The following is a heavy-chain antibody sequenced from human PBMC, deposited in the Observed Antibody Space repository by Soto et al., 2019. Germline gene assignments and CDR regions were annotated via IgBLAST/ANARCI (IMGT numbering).Heavy chain of an antibody. CDR3: ARSVFP. CDR1: GGSIRSSDYY. J-gene: IGHJ5*02. V-gene: IGHV4-39*07. CDR2: IYYSGNT. Sequence: SETLSLTCTVSGGSIRSSDYYWGWIRQPPGKGLEWIGSIYYSGNTYYNPSLKSRVTISVDTSKNQFSLKLSSVTAADTAVYYCARSVFPWGQGTLVTVSS.